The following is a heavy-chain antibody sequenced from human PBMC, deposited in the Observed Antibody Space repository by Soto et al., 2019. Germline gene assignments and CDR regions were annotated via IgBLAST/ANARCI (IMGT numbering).Heavy chain of an antibody. CDR1: GFTFNTYW. D-gene: IGHD5-12*01. CDR2: INSDGTKT. J-gene: IGHJ4*02. CDR3: AKDRLRVYDY. V-gene: IGHV3-74*01. Sequence: PGGSLRLSCAGSGFTFNTYWMHWVRQAPGKGLVWVSRINSDGTKTSYADSVKGRFTISRDNAKNTVHLQMNSLRAEDTAVYYCAKDRLRVYDYWGQGTLVTVSS.